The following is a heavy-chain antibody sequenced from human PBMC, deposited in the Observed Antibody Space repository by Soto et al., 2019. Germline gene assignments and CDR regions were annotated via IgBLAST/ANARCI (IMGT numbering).Heavy chain of an antibody. V-gene: IGHV4-39*01. CDR1: GGSISSSSYY. CDR3: ASPYYCGGDCYPFDY. D-gene: IGHD2-21*02. CDR2: IYYSGST. Sequence: PSETLSLTCTVSGGSISSSSYYWGWIRQPPGKGLEWIGSIYYSGSTYYNPSLKSRVTISVDTSKNQFSLKLSSVTAADTAVYYCASPYYCGGDCYPFDYWGQGTLVTVSS. J-gene: IGHJ4*02.